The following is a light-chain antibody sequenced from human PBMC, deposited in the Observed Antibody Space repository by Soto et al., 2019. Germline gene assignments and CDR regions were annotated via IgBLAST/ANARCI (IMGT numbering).Light chain of an antibody. J-gene: IGLJ2*01. V-gene: IGLV1-51*01. CDR2: DNN. CDR1: SSNIGNNY. CDR3: GTWDSSLSASVV. Sequence: QSVLTQPPSVSAAPGQKVTISCSGSSSNIGNNYVSWYQQLPGTAPKLLIYDNNKRPSGIPDRFSGSKSGTSATLGITGLKTGDEADYYCGTWDSSLSASVVFGGGTKLTVL.